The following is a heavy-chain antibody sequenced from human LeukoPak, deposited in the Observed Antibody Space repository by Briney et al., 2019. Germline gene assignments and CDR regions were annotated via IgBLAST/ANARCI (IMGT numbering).Heavy chain of an antibody. CDR3: AKDSFRSTVVTPLWFDP. CDR1: GFTFGSYA. D-gene: IGHD4-23*01. Sequence: PGGSLRLSCAASGFTFGSYAMYWVRQAPGKGLEWVSGISWNSGSIGYADSVKGRFTISRDNAKNSLYLQMNSLRAEDTALYYCAKDSFRSTVVTPLWFDPWGQGTLVTVSS. J-gene: IGHJ5*02. CDR2: ISWNSGSI. V-gene: IGHV3-9*01.